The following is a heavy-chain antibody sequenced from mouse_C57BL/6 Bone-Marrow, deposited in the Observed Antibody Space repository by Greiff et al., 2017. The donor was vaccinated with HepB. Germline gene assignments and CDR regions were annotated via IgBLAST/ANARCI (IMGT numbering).Heavy chain of an antibody. J-gene: IGHJ4*01. D-gene: IGHD1-1*01. Sequence: VQLQQSGPELVKPGASVKISCKASGYTFTDYYMNWVKQSHGKSLEWIGDINPNNGGTSYNQKFKGKATLTVDKSSSTAYMELRSLTSEDSAVYYCARSLLRRKDYWGQGTSVTVSS. CDR3: ARSLLRRKDY. CDR1: GYTFTDYY. CDR2: INPNNGGT. V-gene: IGHV1-26*01.